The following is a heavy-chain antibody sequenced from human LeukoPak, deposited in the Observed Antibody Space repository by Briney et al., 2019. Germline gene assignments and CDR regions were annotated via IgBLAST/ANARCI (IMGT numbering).Heavy chain of an antibody. D-gene: IGHD6-19*01. Sequence: GGSLRLSCAASGFTFSSYAMSCVRQAPGKGLEWVSAISGSGGSTYYADSVKGRFTISRDNSKNTLYLQMNSLRAEDTAVYYLGKDTESRSHFDYWGQGTLVTGSP. CDR1: GFTFSSYA. CDR3: GKDTESRSHFDY. V-gene: IGHV3-23*01. CDR2: ISGSGGST. J-gene: IGHJ4*02.